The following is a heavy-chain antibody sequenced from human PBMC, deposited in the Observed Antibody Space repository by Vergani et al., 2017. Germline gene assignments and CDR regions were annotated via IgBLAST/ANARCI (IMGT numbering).Heavy chain of an antibody. V-gene: IGHV3-53*04. J-gene: IGHJ5*02. Sequence: EVQLVESGGGLVQPGGSLRLSCAASGFTVSSNYMSWVRQAPGKGLEWVSVIYSGGSTYYADSVKGRFTISRHNSKNTLYLQMNSLRAEDTAVYYCARDSPTTVVTPGGWFDPWGQGTLVTVSS. CDR1: GFTVSSNY. CDR2: IYSGGST. D-gene: IGHD4-23*01. CDR3: ARDSPTTVVTPGGWFDP.